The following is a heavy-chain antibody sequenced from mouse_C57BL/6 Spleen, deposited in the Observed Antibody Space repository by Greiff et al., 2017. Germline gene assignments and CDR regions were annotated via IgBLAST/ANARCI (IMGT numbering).Heavy chain of an antibody. CDR2: IDPETGGT. CDR1: GYTFTDYE. J-gene: IGHJ1*03. D-gene: IGHD1-1*01. V-gene: IGHV1-15*01. Sequence: VQLQQSGAELVRPGASVTLSCKASGYTFTDYEMHWVKQTPVHGLEWIGAIDPETGGTAYNQKFKGKAILTADKSSSTAYMELRSLTSEDSAVYYCTRGALYYGSSYVRYFDVWGTGTTVTVSS. CDR3: TRGALYYGSSYVRYFDV.